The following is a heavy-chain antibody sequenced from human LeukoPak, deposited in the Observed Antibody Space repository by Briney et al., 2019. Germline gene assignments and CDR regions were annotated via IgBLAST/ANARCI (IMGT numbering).Heavy chain of an antibody. CDR2: ISPTGSTT. J-gene: IGHJ4*02. V-gene: IGHV3-74*01. CDR1: GFSFSGHW. CDR3: AKDYRGSGEVGETGPLDY. D-gene: IGHD1-14*01. Sequence: GGSLRLSCTASGFSFSGHWMHWARQLPGKGLVWVSRISPTGSTTSYADSVKGRFTISRDNSKNTLHLQMSSLRAEDTAVYYCAKDYRGSGEVGETGPLDYWGQGTLVTVSS.